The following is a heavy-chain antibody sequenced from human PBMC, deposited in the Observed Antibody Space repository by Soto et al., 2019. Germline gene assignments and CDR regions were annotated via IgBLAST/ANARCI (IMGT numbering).Heavy chain of an antibody. CDR2: ISWNGDNI. CDR1: GFTFDEYA. CDR3: AKDRLGGGIFGALGDY. J-gene: IGHJ4*02. V-gene: IGHV3-9*01. Sequence: EVQLMESGGGLVQPGRSLRLSCAASGFTFDEYAMHWVRQVPGKGLEWVSSISWNGDNIGYAASVKGRFSISRDNARDSLYLQMNSLRAEDTAFYFCAKDRLGGGIFGALGDYWGQGTLVTVSS. D-gene: IGHD3-16*01.